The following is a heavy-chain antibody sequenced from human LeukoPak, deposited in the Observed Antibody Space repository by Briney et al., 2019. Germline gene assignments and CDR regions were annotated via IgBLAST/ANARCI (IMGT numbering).Heavy chain of an antibody. CDR3: ARVKRATRLIIIDY. D-gene: IGHD1-26*01. Sequence: ASVKVSCKASGYTFTSYGISWVRQAPGQGLEWMGWISAYNGNTNYAQKLQGRVTMTTDTSTSTAYMELRSLRSADTAVYYCARVKRATRLIIIDYWGQGTLVTVSS. V-gene: IGHV1-18*01. J-gene: IGHJ4*01. CDR2: ISAYNGNT. CDR1: GYTFTSYG.